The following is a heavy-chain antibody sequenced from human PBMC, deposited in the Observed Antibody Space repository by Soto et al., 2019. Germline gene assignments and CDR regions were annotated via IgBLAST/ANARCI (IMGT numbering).Heavy chain of an antibody. V-gene: IGHV3-30-3*01. CDR2: ISHDGSNK. J-gene: IGHJ4*02. Sequence: QVQLVESGGGVVQPGRSLRLSCAASGFTFSGYAMHWVRQAPGKGLEWVAFISHDGSNKYYADSVKGRFTISRDNSKNTLYLQMTGLRAEDTAVYYWARGGTPFDSGGQGALVTVSS. D-gene: IGHD1-1*01. CDR3: ARGGTPFDS. CDR1: GFTFSGYA.